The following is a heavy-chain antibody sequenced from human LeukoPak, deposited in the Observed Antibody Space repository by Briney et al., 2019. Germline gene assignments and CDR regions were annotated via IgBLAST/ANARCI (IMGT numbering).Heavy chain of an antibody. D-gene: IGHD5-12*01. Sequence: PSETLSLTCTVSGGSISSYYWSWIRQPPGKGLEWIGYIYYSGSTYYNPSLKSRVTISVDTSKNQFSLKLSSVTAADTAVYYCARDRHNSGYPDYWGQGTLVTVSS. CDR3: ARDRHNSGYPDY. J-gene: IGHJ4*02. CDR2: IYYSGST. CDR1: GGSISSYY. V-gene: IGHV4-59*12.